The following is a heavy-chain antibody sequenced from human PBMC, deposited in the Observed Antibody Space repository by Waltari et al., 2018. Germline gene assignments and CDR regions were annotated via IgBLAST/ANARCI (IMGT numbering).Heavy chain of an antibody. CDR2: VHGSGKT. V-gene: IGHV4-4*02. Sequence: HLQESGPGLVKPSGTLSLICAVSGDSMRPSHWWSWVRQPPGKGLEWIGQVHGSGKTNYNPSFASRVTVSLDTSTYHIALKVTSATAADTALYYCARDRGRGLYLDTWGRGILVTVSP. CDR3: ARDRGRGLYLDT. CDR1: GDSMRPSHW. J-gene: IGHJ4*02. D-gene: IGHD2-15*01.